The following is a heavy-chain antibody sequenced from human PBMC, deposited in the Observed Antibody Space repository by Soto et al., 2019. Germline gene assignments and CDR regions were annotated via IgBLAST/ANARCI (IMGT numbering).Heavy chain of an antibody. D-gene: IGHD6-13*01. CDR2: INPSGGST. J-gene: IGHJ4*02. CDR1: GYTFTSYY. Sequence: QVQLAQSGTEVKKPGAAVKVSCKASGYTFTSYYMHWVRQAPGQGLEWMGFINPSGGSTTYAQNFQGRVTMTRDTSTGTVYMELSSLRSEDTAVYYCALPPSHGTSWYHFDSWGQGTPVTVSS. CDR3: ALPPSHGTSWYHFDS. V-gene: IGHV1-46*01.